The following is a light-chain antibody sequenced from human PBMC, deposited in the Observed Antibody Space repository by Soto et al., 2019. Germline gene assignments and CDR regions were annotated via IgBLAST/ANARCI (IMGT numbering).Light chain of an antibody. CDR1: QFVTSN. Sequence: EILLTQYPATLALSPGERAPLYCMARQFVTSNVAWYQEKPGQAPRRLISDGSNRASGIPARFVGSGSGTAFTLTITGLQSEDCAVYCCHLRDYLYTFGQGTKMQI. CDR2: DGS. CDR3: HLRDYLYT. V-gene: IGKV3-11*01. J-gene: IGKJ2*01.